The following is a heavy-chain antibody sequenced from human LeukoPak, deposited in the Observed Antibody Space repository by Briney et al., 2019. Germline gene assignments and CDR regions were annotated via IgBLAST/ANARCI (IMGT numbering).Heavy chain of an antibody. CDR3: ARRAGGYSHPYDY. Sequence: QTGGSLRLSCEASGFIFSHFGMNWVRHAPGKGLEWVAMISYDGSDQSYAGSVKGRFAVSRDNSKNTLFLQMNSLRAEDTAVYYCARRAGGYSHPYDYWGQGTLVTVSS. CDR1: GFIFSHFG. V-gene: IGHV3-30*03. J-gene: IGHJ4*02. CDR2: ISYDGSDQ. D-gene: IGHD4-23*01.